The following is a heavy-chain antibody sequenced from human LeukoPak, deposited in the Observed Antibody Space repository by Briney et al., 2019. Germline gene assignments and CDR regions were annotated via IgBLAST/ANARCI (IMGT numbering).Heavy chain of an antibody. CDR2: IHPCDSDT. CDR3: ARHVKKYNSSSSYYYMDV. J-gene: IGHJ6*03. Sequence: ESLKISRKGSGYSFTSYWIGLVRQVPGKGLEGVGIIHPCDSDTRYSPSFQGQVTISADKSISTASLQWSSLKASDTAMYYCARHVKKYNSSSSYYYMDVWGKGTTVTVSS. CDR1: GYSFTSYW. D-gene: IGHD6-6*01. V-gene: IGHV5-51*01.